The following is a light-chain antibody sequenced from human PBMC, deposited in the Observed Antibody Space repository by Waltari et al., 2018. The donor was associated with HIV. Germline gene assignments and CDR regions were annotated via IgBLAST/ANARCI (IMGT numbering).Light chain of an antibody. CDR2: ANN. V-gene: IGLV6-57*01. CDR1: SGNLASSY. Sequence: NFILTQPHSVSESPGKTVTISCTRSSGNLASSYVQCYQHRPGSSPTPVIYANNQRPSGVPDRFSGSIDSSSNSASLTISGLRTEDEADYYCQSHDNKIFYVFGGGTYVTVL. J-gene: IGLJ1*01. CDR3: QSHDNKIFYV.